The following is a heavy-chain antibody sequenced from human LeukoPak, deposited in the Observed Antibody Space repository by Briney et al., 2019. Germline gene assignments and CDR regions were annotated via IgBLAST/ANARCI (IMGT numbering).Heavy chain of an antibody. D-gene: IGHD2-2*01. CDR3: TGYDIPYTFEF. J-gene: IGHJ4*02. V-gene: IGHV4-4*02. CDR1: GDSISRGTW. CDR2: IIHSGNT. Sequence: SGTLSLTCAVSGDSISRGTWWTWVRQTPGKGLQWIGDIIHSGNTNYNPSLRSRLTISLDKSRNQFSLKLNSVTAADTAVYYCTGYDIPYTFEFWGQGTLVTVSS.